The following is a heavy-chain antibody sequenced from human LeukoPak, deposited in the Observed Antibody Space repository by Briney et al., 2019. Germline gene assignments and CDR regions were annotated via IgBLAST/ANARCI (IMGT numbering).Heavy chain of an antibody. CDR3: ARVDCSSTSCSPWAWVRWFDP. D-gene: IGHD2-2*01. CDR2: INPSGGST. Sequence: GASVKVSCKASGYTFTSYYMHWVRQAPGQGLEWMGIINPSGGSTSYAQKFQGRVTMTRDTSISTAYMELSRLRSDDTAVYYCARVDCSSTSCSPWAWVRWFDPWGQGTLVTVSS. CDR1: GYTFTSYY. J-gene: IGHJ5*02. V-gene: IGHV1-46*01.